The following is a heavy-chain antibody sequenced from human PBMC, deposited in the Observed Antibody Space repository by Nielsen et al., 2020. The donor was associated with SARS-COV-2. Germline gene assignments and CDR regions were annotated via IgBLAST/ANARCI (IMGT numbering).Heavy chain of an antibody. CDR1: GYTFTSYG. D-gene: IGHD6-13*01. V-gene: IGHV1-18*01. Sequence: ASVKVSCKASGYTFTSYGISWVRQAPGQGLEWMGWISAYNGNTNYAQKLQGRVTMTTDTSTSTAYMELRSLRSDDTAVYYCARDLESLAAVGTFIYWGQGTLVTVSS. CDR2: ISAYNGNT. CDR3: ARDLESLAAVGTFIY. J-gene: IGHJ4*02.